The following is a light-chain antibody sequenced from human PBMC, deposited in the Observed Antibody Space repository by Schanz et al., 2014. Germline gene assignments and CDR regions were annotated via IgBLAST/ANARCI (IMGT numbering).Light chain of an antibody. CDR2: DAS. CDR1: SSDVGVYNY. CDR3: SSYTVTSTLV. V-gene: IGLV2-14*03. Sequence: QSALTQPASVSGSPGQSITISCTGTSSDVGVYNYVSWYQQLPGKAPKLMIYDASNRPSGVSNRFSGSKSAYTASLTISGLQAEDEADYYCSSYTVTSTLVFGGGTKLTVL. J-gene: IGLJ2*01.